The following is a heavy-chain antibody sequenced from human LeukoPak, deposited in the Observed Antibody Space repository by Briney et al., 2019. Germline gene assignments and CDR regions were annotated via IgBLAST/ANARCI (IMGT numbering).Heavy chain of an antibody. J-gene: IGHJ4*02. CDR1: GYSISSGYY. CDR3: AREGMYSSSSYFDY. Sequence: SETLSLTCTVSGYSISSGYYWGWIRQPPGKGLEWIGGIYHSGSTYYNPSLKSRVTISVDTSKNQFSLKLSSVTAADTAVYYCAREGMYSSSSYFDYWGQGTLVTVSS. V-gene: IGHV4-38-2*02. D-gene: IGHD6-6*01. CDR2: IYHSGST.